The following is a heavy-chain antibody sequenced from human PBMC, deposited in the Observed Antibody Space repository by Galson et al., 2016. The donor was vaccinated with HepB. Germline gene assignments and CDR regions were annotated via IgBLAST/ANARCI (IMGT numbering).Heavy chain of an antibody. D-gene: IGHD6-19*01. Sequence: SLRLSCAASGFTFSGYGMHWVRQAPGKGLEWVALIWNDGSYKNYADPVKGRFTISRDNSKNALSLQMNSLRAEDTAVYYCAREGTNIAVAATAFDYWGQGTLVTVSS. CDR3: AREGTNIAVAATAFDY. J-gene: IGHJ4*02. CDR2: IWNDGSYK. V-gene: IGHV3-33*08. CDR1: GFTFSGYG.